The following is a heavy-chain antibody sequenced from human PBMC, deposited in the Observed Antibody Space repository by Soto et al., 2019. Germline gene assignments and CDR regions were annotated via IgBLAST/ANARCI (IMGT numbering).Heavy chain of an antibody. J-gene: IGHJ3*02. CDR1: GFICSSYD. V-gene: IGHV3-23*01. CDR3: AKATATGGGAFEI. D-gene: IGHD2-8*02. Sequence: GGSLRLSCAVSGFICSSYDTSWVRQAPGKGLEWVSTILVGGSTHYEDSVKGRFTISRDTSKNTVYLQMNSLTAGDTAVYYCAKATATGGGAFEICGQGTMVTVSS. CDR2: ILVGGST.